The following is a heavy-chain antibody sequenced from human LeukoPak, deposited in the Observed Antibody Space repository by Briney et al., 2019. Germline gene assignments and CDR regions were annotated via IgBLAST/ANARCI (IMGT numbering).Heavy chain of an antibody. CDR2: INTNTGNP. V-gene: IGHV7-4-1*02. J-gene: IGHJ1*01. D-gene: IGHD2-15*01. Sequence: ASVKVSCKASGYTFTSYAMNWVRQAPGQGLEWMGWINTNTGNPTYAQGFTGRFVFSLDTSVSTAYLQISSLKAEDTAVYYCARVDCSGGSCNFQHWGQGTLVTVSS. CDR1: GYTFTSYA. CDR3: ARVDCSGGSCNFQH.